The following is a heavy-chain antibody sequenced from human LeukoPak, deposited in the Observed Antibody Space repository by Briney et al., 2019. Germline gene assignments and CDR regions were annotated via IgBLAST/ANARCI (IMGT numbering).Heavy chain of an antibody. CDR2: INHSGST. V-gene: IGHV4-34*01. J-gene: IGHJ6*03. Sequence: SETLSLTCAVYGGSFSGYYWSWIRQPPGKGLEWIGEINHSGSTNYNPSLKSRVTISVDTSKNQFSLKVISVTAADTAVYYCARFLAGTRHFHFYYYMDVWGKGTTVTISS. D-gene: IGHD3-9*01. CDR1: GGSFSGYY. CDR3: ARFLAGTRHFHFYYYMDV.